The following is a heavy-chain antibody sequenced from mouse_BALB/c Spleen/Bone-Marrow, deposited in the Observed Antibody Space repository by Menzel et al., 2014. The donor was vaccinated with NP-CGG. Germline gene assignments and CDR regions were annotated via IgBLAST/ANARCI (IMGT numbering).Heavy chain of an antibody. V-gene: IGHV5-17*02. Sequence: EVQGVESGGGLVQPGGSRKLSCAASGFTLSSFGMHWVRQAPEKGLEWVAYISSGSSTIYYADTVKGRFTISRDNPKNTLFLQMTSLRSEDTAMYYCASRAYWGQGTLVTVSA. CDR2: ISSGSSTI. J-gene: IGHJ3*01. CDR3: ASRAY. CDR1: GFTLSSFG.